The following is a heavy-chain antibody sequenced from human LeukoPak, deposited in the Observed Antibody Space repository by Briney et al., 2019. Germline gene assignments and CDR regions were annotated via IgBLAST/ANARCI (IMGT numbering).Heavy chain of an antibody. V-gene: IGHV3-11*03. Sequence: PGGSLRLSCAASGXTLSDHYMSWIRQAPGKGLEWVSYISSSGSYTNYADSVKGRFTISRDNAKNSVYLQMNTLRAEDTAVYYCARRATAALKYAFDYWGQGILVTVSS. CDR1: GXTLSDHY. CDR2: ISSSGSYT. CDR3: ARRATAALKYAFDY. J-gene: IGHJ4*02. D-gene: IGHD2-2*01.